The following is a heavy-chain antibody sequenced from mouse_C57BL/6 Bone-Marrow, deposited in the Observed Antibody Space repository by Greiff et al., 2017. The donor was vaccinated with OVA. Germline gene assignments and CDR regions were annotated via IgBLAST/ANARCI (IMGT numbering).Heavy chain of an antibody. Sequence: EVKLLESGPGLVKPSQSLSLTCSVTGYSITSGYYWNWIRQFPGNKLEWMGYISYDGSNNYNPSLKNRITITRDTSKNQCFLKLNSVTTEDTATYYCARESPYGYFDYWGQGTTLTVSS. CDR2: ISYDGSN. CDR1: GYSITSGYY. V-gene: IGHV3-6*01. D-gene: IGHD1-1*02. CDR3: ARESPYGYFDY. J-gene: IGHJ2*01.